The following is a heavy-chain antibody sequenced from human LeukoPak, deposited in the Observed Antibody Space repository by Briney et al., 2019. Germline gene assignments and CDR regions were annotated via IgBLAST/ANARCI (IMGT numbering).Heavy chain of an antibody. D-gene: IGHD5-12*01. CDR3: AKDRRSDSGYPDH. CDR1: GFTFKTSG. CDR2: ISYDGLNI. J-gene: IGHJ4*02. Sequence: GGSLGLSCAASGFTFKTSGMHWVRQAPGKGLEWVSIISYDGLNIYYTDSVRGRFTVSRDNSQNTLFLQMNSLRPEDTALYYCAKDRRSDSGYPDHWGQGTLVIVSS. V-gene: IGHV3-30*18.